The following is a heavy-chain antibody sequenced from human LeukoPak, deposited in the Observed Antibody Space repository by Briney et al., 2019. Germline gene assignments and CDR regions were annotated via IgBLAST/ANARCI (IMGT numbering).Heavy chain of an antibody. J-gene: IGHJ6*03. D-gene: IGHD4-23*01. V-gene: IGHV3-64*01. Sequence: GGSLRLSCAASGFTFSSYAMHWVRQAPGKGLEYVSAISSNGGSTYYANSVKGRFTISRDNSKNTLYLQMGSLRAEDMAVYYCARGTVTYYYMDVWGKGTTVTISS. CDR3: ARGTVTYYYMDV. CDR1: GFTFSSYA. CDR2: ISSNGGST.